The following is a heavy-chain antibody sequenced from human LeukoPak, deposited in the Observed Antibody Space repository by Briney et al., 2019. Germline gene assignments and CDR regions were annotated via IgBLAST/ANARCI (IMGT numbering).Heavy chain of an antibody. D-gene: IGHD4-11*01. J-gene: IGHJ6*03. CDR3: AKSVNFSNYRVYYYYMDV. V-gene: IGHV3-23*01. CDR1: GFTFSSNA. CDR2: ISGSGGRT. Sequence: PGGSLRLSCAASGFTFSSNAMSWVRPAPGKGLEWVSRISGSGGRTYYADSVKGRFTISRDNSKNTLYLQMNSLRAEDTAVYYCAKSVNFSNYRVYYYYMDVWGRGTTVTVSS.